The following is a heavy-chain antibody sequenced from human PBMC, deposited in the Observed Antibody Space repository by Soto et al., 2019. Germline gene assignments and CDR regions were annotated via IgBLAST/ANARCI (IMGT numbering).Heavy chain of an antibody. V-gene: IGHV3-53*01. Sequence: EVQLVESGGGLTQPGGSLRLSCVVSGFIVSGSHMIWVRQAPGKGLEGVSILYSHGKTNYVDSVKGRFTITRDNSKNTVYLQMNRLRVEDTAVYYCARLSEAERQWGQGALVTVSS. J-gene: IGHJ4*02. CDR2: LYSHGKT. D-gene: IGHD1-1*01. CDR1: GFIVSGSH. CDR3: ARLSEAERQ.